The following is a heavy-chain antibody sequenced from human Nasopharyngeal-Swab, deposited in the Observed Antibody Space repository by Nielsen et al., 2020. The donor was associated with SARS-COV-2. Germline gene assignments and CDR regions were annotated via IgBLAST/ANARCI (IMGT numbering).Heavy chain of an antibody. V-gene: IGHV1-18*01. CDR2: ISAYNGNT. J-gene: IGHJ6*02. Sequence: ASVKVSCKASGYTFTSYGISWVRQAPGQGLEWMGWISAYNGNTNYAQKLQGRVTMTRDTSTSTVYMELSSLRSEDTAVYYCAREGEPGGFFYYGMDVWGQGTTVTVSS. D-gene: IGHD3-10*01. CDR1: GYTFTSYG. CDR3: AREGEPGGFFYYGMDV.